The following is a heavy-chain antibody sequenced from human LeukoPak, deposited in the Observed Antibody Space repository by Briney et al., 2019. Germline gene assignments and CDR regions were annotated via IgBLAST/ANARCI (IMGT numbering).Heavy chain of an antibody. CDR3: ARGPPGPREPFDY. D-gene: IGHD1-14*01. V-gene: IGHV3-21*01. CDR2: ISSSSSYI. J-gene: IGHJ4*02. Sequence: PGGSLRLSCAASRFTLSSYSMNWVRQAPGKGLEWVSCISSSSSYIYYADSAKGRFTISRDNAKNSLYLQMNSLRAEDTAVYYCARGPPGPREPFDYWGQGTLVTVSS. CDR1: RFTLSSYS.